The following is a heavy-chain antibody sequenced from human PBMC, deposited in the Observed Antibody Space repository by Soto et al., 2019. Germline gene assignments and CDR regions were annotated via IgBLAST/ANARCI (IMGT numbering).Heavy chain of an antibody. D-gene: IGHD3-10*01. CDR1: GYTFTSYG. CDR2: ISAYNGNT. CDR3: ARAKWFGESNYYCGMDV. Sequence: QVQLVQSGAEVKKPGASVKVSCKASGYTFTSYGISWVRQAPGQGLEWMGWISAYNGNTNYAQKLQGRVTMTTDTSTSTAYMELRSLRSDDTAVYYCARAKWFGESNYYCGMDVWGQGTTVTVSS. J-gene: IGHJ6*02. V-gene: IGHV1-18*01.